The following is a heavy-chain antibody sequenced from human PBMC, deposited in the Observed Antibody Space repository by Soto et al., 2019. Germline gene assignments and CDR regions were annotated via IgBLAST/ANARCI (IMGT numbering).Heavy chain of an antibody. D-gene: IGHD6-19*01. CDR2: LNSDGSIT. CDR1: GFTFSGYW. J-gene: IGHJ4*02. Sequence: EVQLVESGGGLVQPGGSLRLSCAASGFTFSGYWMHWVRQSPGKGLVWVSRLNSDGSITSYADSVKGRFTISRDNAKNPLHLQMNSLRAADTAVYFCARGGAYNGGWFSWGPGTRVTVSS. CDR3: ARGGAYNGGWFS. V-gene: IGHV3-74*01.